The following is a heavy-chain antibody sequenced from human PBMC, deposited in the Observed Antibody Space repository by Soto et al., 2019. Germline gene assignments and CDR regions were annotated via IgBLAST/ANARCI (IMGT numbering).Heavy chain of an antibody. CDR1: GGSFSVYY. D-gene: IGHD5-12*01. CDR2: IYTSGST. J-gene: IGHJ3*02. Sequence: PSEPLSLTWAFSGGSFSVYYWIGILHPSVKGLEWIGRIYTSGSTNYNPSLKSRVTMLVDTSKNQFSLKLSSVTAADTAVYYCASTVDIVATGPDAFDIWGQGTMVTVSS. CDR3: ASTVDIVATGPDAFDI. V-gene: IGHV4-4*07.